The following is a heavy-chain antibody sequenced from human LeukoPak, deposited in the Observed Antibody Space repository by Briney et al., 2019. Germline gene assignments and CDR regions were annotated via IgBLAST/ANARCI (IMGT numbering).Heavy chain of an antibody. D-gene: IGHD2-8*01. J-gene: IGHJ4*02. CDR3: AKSGGYCTNGVCYTPFDY. CDR1: GFTFSSYG. Sequence: GGSLRLSCAASGFTFSSYGMHWVRQAPGKGLEWVAVISYDGSNKYYADSVKGRFIISRDNSKNTLYLQMNSLRAEDTAVYYCAKSGGYCTNGVCYTPFDYWGQGTLVTVSS. CDR2: ISYDGSNK. V-gene: IGHV3-30*18.